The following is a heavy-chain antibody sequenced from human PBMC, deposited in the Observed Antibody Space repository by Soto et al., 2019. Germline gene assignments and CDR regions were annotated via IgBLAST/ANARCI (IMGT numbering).Heavy chain of an antibody. V-gene: IGHV3-23*01. CDR1: GFTFSSYA. J-gene: IGHJ4*02. D-gene: IGHD3-3*01. CDR3: AKLSGTLRFLEWLSIDY. Sequence: GGSLRLSCAASGFTFSSYAMSWVRQAPGKKQEWVSAISGSGGSTYYADSVKHRFTISRDNSKNTLYLQMNSLRAEDTAVFFCAKLSGTLRFLEWLSIDYWGQGTLVTVSS. CDR2: ISGSGGST.